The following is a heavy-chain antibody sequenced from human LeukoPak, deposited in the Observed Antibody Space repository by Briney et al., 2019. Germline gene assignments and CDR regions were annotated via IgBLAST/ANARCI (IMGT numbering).Heavy chain of an antibody. D-gene: IGHD1-26*01. CDR3: VNGRGLYAFDI. Sequence: QPGGSLRLSCSASGFTFSRYPMHWVRQAPGKGLEYVSAISSNGGSTYYADSVKGRFTISRDNSKNTLYLQMSSLRAEDTAVYYCVNGRGLYAFDIWGQGTMVTVSS. V-gene: IGHV3-64D*06. CDR1: GFTFSRYP. CDR2: ISSNGGST. J-gene: IGHJ3*02.